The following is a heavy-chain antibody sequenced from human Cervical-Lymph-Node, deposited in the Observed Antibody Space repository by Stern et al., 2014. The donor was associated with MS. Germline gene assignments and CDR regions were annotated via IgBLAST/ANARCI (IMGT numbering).Heavy chain of an antibody. CDR3: ARHCAKREQCAFDY. J-gene: IGHJ4*02. D-gene: IGHD6-19*01. V-gene: IGHV5-51*01. CDR2: IYPGDSDT. CDR1: GYSFTNYW. Sequence: EVQLVESGAEVKKPGESLKISCKGSGYSFTNYWIGWGRQMPGKGLEWNGIIYPGDSDTRYSPSFQGQVPISADKSIRTASLQWSSLKASDTAMYYCARHCAKREQCAFDYWGQGTLVTVSS.